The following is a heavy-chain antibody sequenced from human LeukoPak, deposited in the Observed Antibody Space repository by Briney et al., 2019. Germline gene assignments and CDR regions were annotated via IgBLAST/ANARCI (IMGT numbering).Heavy chain of an antibody. D-gene: IGHD2-2*03. J-gene: IGHJ5*02. CDR1: GYTFTGYY. CDR3: ARESGYCSITSCSLGWFDP. CDR2: INPNSGGT. Sequence: ASVKVSCKASGYTFTGYYIHWVQQAPGQGLEWMGRINPNSGGTNYAQKFQGRVTMTRDTSISTAYMELSRLRSDDTAVYYCARESGYCSITSCSLGWFDPWGQGTLVTVSS. V-gene: IGHV1-2*06.